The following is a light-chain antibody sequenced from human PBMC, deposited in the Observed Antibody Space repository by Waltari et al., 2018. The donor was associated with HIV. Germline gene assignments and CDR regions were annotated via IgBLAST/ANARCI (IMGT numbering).Light chain of an antibody. J-gene: IGLJ2*01. CDR1: NIGSRS. V-gene: IGLV3-21*04. CDR3: QVWDGDSNHVV. Sequence: SYMLTQPPSVSVAPGETARITCEGDNIGSRSDQGYQQKAGQAPVLVIYYDIDRPSGIPERFSGSNSDNTATLTISRVEAGDEADYYCQVWDGDSNHVVFGGGTKLTVL. CDR2: YDI.